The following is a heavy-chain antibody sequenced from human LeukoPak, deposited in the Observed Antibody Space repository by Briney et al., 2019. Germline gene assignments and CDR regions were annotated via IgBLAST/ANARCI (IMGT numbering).Heavy chain of an antibody. CDR2: INHSGST. CDR1: GGSFSGYY. Sequence: PSETLSLTCAVYGGSFSGYYWSWIRQPPGKGLEWIGEINHSGSTNYNPSLKSRVTISVDMSKNQFSLKLSSVTAADTAVYYCASLIAAAGFWGQGTLVTVSS. V-gene: IGHV4-34*01. CDR3: ASLIAAAGF. D-gene: IGHD6-13*01. J-gene: IGHJ4*02.